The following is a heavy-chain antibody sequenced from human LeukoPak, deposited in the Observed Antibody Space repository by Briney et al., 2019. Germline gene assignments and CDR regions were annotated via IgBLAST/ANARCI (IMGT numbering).Heavy chain of an antibody. CDR3: ARGPSRRGVVVTPTRRGRLKWLDP. J-gene: IGHJ5*02. D-gene: IGHD3-22*01. Sequence: SVKVSCKASGGTFSSYAISWVRQAPGQGLEWMGRIIPILGIANYAQKFQGRVTITADKATSTAYLELSRLRAEDTAVYYCARGPSRRGVVVTPTRRGRLKWLDPWGQGTLVTVSS. V-gene: IGHV1-69*04. CDR2: IIPILGIA. CDR1: GGTFSSYA.